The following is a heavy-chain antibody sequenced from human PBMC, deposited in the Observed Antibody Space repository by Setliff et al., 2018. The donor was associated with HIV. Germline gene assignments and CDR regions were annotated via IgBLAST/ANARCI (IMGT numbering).Heavy chain of an antibody. Sequence: ASVKVSCKTSGDTFTSYDINWVRQAAGHGIEWMGWMTPYSGNTVYAQKFQGRVSMTRNTSISTAYMELSSLRSEDTAVDYCSRVGSYWTQFDYWCQGTLVTVSS. D-gene: IGHD2-15*01. CDR2: MTPYSGNT. V-gene: IGHV1-8*02. J-gene: IGHJ4*01. CDR1: GDTFTSYD. CDR3: SRVGSYWTQFDY.